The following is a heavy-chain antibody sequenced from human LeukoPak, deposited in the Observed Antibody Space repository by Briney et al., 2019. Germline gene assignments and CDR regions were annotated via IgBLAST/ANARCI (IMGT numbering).Heavy chain of an antibody. V-gene: IGHV1-46*01. CDR1: GYTFTSYY. D-gene: IGHD2/OR15-2a*01. Sequence: ASVKVSCKTSGYTFTSYYMHWVRQAPGQGLEWMGIIKPSGGSPSYAQKFQGTVTMTRDTSTSTVYMELSSLSSEDTAVYYCARGIRWETTIYDYFDYWGQGTLVTASS. CDR3: ARGIRWETTIYDYFDY. J-gene: IGHJ4*02. CDR2: IKPSGGSP.